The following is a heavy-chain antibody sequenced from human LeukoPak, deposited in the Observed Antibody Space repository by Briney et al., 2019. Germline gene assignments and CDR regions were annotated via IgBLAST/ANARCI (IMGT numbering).Heavy chain of an antibody. D-gene: IGHD3-22*01. CDR2: ISGSGGST. Sequence: GGSLRLSCAASGFTFSSYAMSWVRQAPGKGLEWVSAISGSGGSTYYADSVKGRFTISRDNSKNTLYLQMNSLRAEDTAVYYCAKYNHYDSSGYYVEYYMDVWGKGTTVTVSS. V-gene: IGHV3-23*01. CDR3: AKYNHYDSSGYYVEYYMDV. J-gene: IGHJ6*03. CDR1: GFTFSSYA.